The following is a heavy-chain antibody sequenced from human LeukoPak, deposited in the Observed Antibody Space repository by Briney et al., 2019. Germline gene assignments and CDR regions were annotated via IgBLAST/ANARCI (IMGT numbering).Heavy chain of an antibody. V-gene: IGHV4-39*01. CDR1: GGSISSSSYY. J-gene: IGHJ4*02. CDR2: IYYSGST. Sequence: SETLSLTCTVSGGSISSSSYYWGWIRQPPGKGLEWIGSIYYSGSTYYNPSLKRRVTISVDTSKNQFSLKLSSVTAADTAVYYCARPLPGYSSGWYPFDYWGQGTLVTVSS. D-gene: IGHD6-19*01. CDR3: ARPLPGYSSGWYPFDY.